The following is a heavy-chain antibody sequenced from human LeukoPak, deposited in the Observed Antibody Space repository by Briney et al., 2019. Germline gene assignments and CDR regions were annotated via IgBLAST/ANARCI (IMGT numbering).Heavy chain of an antibody. CDR3: ASDRIEVDAFDI. CDR1: GGSISSGSYY. Sequence: SETLSLTCTVSGGSISSGSYYWSWIRQPAGKGLEWIGRIYTSGSTNYNPSLKSRVTISVDTSKNQFSLKLSSVTAADTAVYYCASDRIEVDAFDIWGQGTMVTVSS. CDR2: IYTSGST. V-gene: IGHV4-61*02. J-gene: IGHJ3*02. D-gene: IGHD2-15*01.